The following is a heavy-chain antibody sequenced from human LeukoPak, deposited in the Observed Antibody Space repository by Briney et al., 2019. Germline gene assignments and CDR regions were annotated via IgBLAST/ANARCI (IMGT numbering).Heavy chain of an antibody. CDR3: ALYGDYGPRPFDY. Sequence: GGSLRPACAAAGFTFSTYTTEWVRHAPEKGLEWVSHISGSGSPIYYEDSVKGRFTNSRDNAKNSLYLQMNSLRDEDTAVYYCALYGDYGPRPFDYWGQGTRVTVSS. D-gene: IGHD4-17*01. CDR2: ISGSGSPI. V-gene: IGHV3-48*02. CDR1: GFTFSTYT. J-gene: IGHJ4*02.